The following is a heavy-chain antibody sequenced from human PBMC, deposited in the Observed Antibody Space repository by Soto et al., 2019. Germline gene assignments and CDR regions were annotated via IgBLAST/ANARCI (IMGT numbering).Heavy chain of an antibody. Sequence: QVRLVESGGGEVQPGGSLRLSCTASGFIFSSYGMHWVRQAPGKGPVWVAFISSDGSEEYYTDSVKGRFSISRDASKNKLHLQMNSLRVEDTAVYYCAKRLVNDVFDVWGQGTMVTVPS. CDR1: GFIFSSYG. J-gene: IGHJ3*01. V-gene: IGHV3-30*18. CDR2: ISSDGSEE. CDR3: AKRLVNDVFDV. D-gene: IGHD2-8*02.